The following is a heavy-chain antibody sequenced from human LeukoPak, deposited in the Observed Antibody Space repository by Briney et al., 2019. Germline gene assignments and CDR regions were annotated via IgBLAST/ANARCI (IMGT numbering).Heavy chain of an antibody. Sequence: PGGSLRHSCAASGFTFSDYYMNWIRQAPGKGLEWVSYISSSGSTIYYADSVKGRFTISRDNTKNSLYLQMNSLRAEDTAVYYCARAYMMDFHYWGQGTLVTVSS. CDR3: ARAYMMDFHY. D-gene: IGHD1-1*01. J-gene: IGHJ4*02. CDR1: GFTFSDYY. V-gene: IGHV3-11*04. CDR2: ISSSGSTI.